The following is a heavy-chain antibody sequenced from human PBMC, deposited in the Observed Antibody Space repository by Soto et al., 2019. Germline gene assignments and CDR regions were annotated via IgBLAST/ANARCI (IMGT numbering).Heavy chain of an antibody. D-gene: IGHD1-26*01. Sequence: VQLLESGGDLVQPGGSLRLSCVASGFILNNYAMSWVRQAPGKGMEWVSTIGGTDGDSDGVPWYEDSVKGRFAISRDSSAKTLVLHMDNLRAEDSALNYWMKRGRNREALDFWGQGKTVVVPS. J-gene: IGHJ3*01. CDR3: MKRGRNREALDF. CDR1: GFILNNYA. CDR2: IGGTDGDSDGVP. V-gene: IGHV3-23*01.